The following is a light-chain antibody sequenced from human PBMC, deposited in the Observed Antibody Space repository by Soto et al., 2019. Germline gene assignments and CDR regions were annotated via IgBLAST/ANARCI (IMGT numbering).Light chain of an antibody. V-gene: IGLV1-44*01. J-gene: IGLJ1*01. CDR1: SSNIGRNI. Sequence: QSVLTQPPSASGTPGQRVTISCSGSSSNIGRNIVNWYQHVPGTAPKLLIYSNNQRPSGVPDRFSGSKSGTSASLAISGLQSEDEADYYCAAWDDSLKDVFGTGTKLTVL. CDR2: SNN. CDR3: AAWDDSLKDV.